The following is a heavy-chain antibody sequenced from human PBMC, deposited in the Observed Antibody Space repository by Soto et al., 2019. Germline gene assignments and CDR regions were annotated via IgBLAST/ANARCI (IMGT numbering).Heavy chain of an antibody. J-gene: IGHJ4*02. CDR1: GYTFTGYY. D-gene: IGHD3-9*01. CDR2: INPNSGGT. CDR3: ARGVDLVLVSELGSKLRYFDWFFDL. Sequence: ASVKVSCKASGYTFTGYYMHWVRQAPGQGLEWMGWINPNSGGTNYAQKFQGWVTMTRDTSISTAYMEVTRLRSDDTAVYFCARGVDLVLVSELGSKLRYFDWFFDLWGQRTPVTVSS. V-gene: IGHV1-2*04.